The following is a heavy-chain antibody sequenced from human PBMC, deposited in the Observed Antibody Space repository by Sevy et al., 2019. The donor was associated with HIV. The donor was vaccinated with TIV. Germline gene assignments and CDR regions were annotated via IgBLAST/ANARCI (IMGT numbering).Heavy chain of an antibody. CDR2: ISAYNGNT. D-gene: IGHD3-3*01. V-gene: IGHV1-18*01. CDR3: ARDVVSMEFGVVIWDMDV. J-gene: IGHJ6*03. CDR1: GYTFTSYG. Sequence: ASVKVSCKASGYTFTSYGINWVRQAPGQGLEWMGWISAYNGNTNYAQKLQGRVTMTTDTSTSTAYMELRSLRSDDTAVYYCARDVVSMEFGVVIWDMDVWGKGTTVTVSS.